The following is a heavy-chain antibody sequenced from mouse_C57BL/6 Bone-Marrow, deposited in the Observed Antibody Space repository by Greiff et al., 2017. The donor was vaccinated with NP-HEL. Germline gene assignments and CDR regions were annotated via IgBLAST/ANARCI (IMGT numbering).Heavy chain of an antibody. CDR3: ARPSLWLRRGGFDY. CDR2: IHPYSGST. V-gene: IGHV1-64*01. J-gene: IGHJ2*01. Sequence: VQLQQPGAELVKPGASVKLSCKASGYTFTSYWMHWVKQRPGQGLEWIGMIHPYSGSTNYNEKFKSKATLTVDKSSSTAYMQLSSLTSEASAVDYCARPSLWLRRGGFDYWGQGTTLTVSS. D-gene: IGHD2-2*01. CDR1: GYTFTSYW.